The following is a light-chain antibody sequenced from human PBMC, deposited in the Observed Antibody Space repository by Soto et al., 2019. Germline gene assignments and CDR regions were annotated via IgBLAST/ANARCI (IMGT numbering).Light chain of an antibody. Sequence: QSVLTQPPSVSGAPGQRVTISCTGSSSNIGAGYDVHWYQQLPGTAPKLLIYGNSNRPSGVPDRFSGSKSGTSASLAITGLQAEDEADYSCQSYDSRLSGLYVFGTGTKLTVL. CDR2: GNS. CDR3: QSYDSRLSGLYV. V-gene: IGLV1-40*01. CDR1: SSNIGAGYD. J-gene: IGLJ1*01.